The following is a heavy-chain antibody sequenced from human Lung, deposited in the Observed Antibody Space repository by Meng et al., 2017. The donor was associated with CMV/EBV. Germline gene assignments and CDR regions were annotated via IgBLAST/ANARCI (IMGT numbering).Heavy chain of an antibody. CDR2: IKSKTDGGTT. V-gene: IGHV3-15*01. CDR1: GFPFTNAW. J-gene: IGHJ4*02. Sequence: GESLKISCAASGFPFTNAWMSWVRQAPGKGLEWVARIKSKTDGGTTDYAAPVKGRFPISRDDSKNTLYLQMNSLKTEDTALYYCTTDMHWGQGTLVTVS. CDR3: TTDMH.